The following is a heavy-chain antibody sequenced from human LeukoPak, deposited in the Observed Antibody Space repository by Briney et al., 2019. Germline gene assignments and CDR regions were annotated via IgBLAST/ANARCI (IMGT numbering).Heavy chain of an antibody. J-gene: IGHJ5*02. CDR1: GFTFSSYA. V-gene: IGHV3-23*01. D-gene: IGHD3-10*01. CDR2: ISDSDSST. Sequence: GGSLRLSCAASGFTFSSYAMNWVRQAPGKGLEWVSGISDSDSSTYYADSVKGRFTISRDNFKDTLYLQMNSLRAEDTAVYYCAKDPRGLSGWFDPWGQGTLVSVSS. CDR3: AKDPRGLSGWFDP.